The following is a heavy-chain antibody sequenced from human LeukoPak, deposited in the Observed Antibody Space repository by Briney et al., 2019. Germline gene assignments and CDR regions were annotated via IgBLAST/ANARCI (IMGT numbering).Heavy chain of an antibody. CDR1: GFTFSNYA. CDR2: ISGSSATT. V-gene: IGHV3-23*01. Sequence: PGGSLRLSCAASGFTFSNYAMTWVRQVPGKGLEWVSVISGSSATTYYADSVKGRFTVSRDNSKNTLFLQMNSLRAEDTAVYYCAKDGGLWVSAHWGDSWGRGTLVTVSS. D-gene: IGHD7-27*01. CDR3: AKDGGLWVSAHWGDS. J-gene: IGHJ4*02.